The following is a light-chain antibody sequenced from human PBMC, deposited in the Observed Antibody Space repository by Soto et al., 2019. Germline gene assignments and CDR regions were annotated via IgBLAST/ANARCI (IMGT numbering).Light chain of an antibody. V-gene: IGKV3-11*01. CDR3: QQRSNWPPFT. CDR1: QSVSSY. CDR2: DAS. J-gene: IGKJ3*01. Sequence: EIVLIQSPATLSLSPGERANLSCRASQSVSSYLAWYQQKPGQATRLLIYDASNRATGIQARFSGSGSGTDFTLTISSLEPEDFAVYYCQQRSNWPPFTFGPGTKVDIK.